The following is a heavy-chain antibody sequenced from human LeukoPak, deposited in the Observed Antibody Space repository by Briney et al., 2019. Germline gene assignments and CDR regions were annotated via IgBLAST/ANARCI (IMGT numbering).Heavy chain of an antibody. V-gene: IGHV3-21*01. CDR1: GFTFSSYG. Sequence: GGSLRLSCAASGFTFSSYGMNWVRQAPGKGLEWVSSISSGSTYIYYADSVKGRFTISRDNAKNSLYLQMNSLRAEDTAVYYCARDRMACSSSDHFDYWGQGTLVTVSS. D-gene: IGHD6-13*01. J-gene: IGHJ4*02. CDR3: ARDRMACSSSDHFDY. CDR2: ISSGSTYI.